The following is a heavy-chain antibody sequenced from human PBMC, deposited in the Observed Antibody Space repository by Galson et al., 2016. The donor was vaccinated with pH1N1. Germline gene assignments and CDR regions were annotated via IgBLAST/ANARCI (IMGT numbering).Heavy chain of an antibody. V-gene: IGHV3-7*01. CDR3: VRAVGAVEAF. D-gene: IGHD4/OR15-4a*01. CDR2: IKHDGSQK. J-gene: IGHJ4*02. CDR1: GFTFSNYW. Sequence: SLRLSCAGSGFTFSNYWMHWVRQAPGKGLEWVANIKHDGSQKYYVDSVKGRFTISRDNAKNSLYLQMNSLRAEDTPVYYCVRAVGAVEAFWGQGTLVTVSS.